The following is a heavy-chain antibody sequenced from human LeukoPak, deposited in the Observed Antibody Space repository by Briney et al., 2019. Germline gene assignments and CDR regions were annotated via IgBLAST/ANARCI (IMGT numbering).Heavy chain of an antibody. Sequence: GGSLRLSCAASRFTVSSNYMSWVRQAPGKGLEWVSIIYSGGTIHYADSVKGRFTISRDNTKNTLYLQMNSLRAEDTAVYFCAREQEGIVGATPAFDSWGQGTLVTVSS. D-gene: IGHD1-26*01. J-gene: IGHJ4*02. CDR2: IYSGGTI. V-gene: IGHV3-53*01. CDR3: AREQEGIVGATPAFDS. CDR1: RFTVSSNY.